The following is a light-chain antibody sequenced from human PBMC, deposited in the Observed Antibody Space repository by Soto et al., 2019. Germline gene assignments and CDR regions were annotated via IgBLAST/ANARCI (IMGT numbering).Light chain of an antibody. Sequence: EVVLTQSPGTLSLSRGERATLSCRASQSVDSYLVWYQQKPGQAPRLLIFGASNRATGIPARFSGSGSGTDFTLTINSLEPDDFAVYYCQQRDSWPITFGQGTRLEIK. J-gene: IGKJ5*01. V-gene: IGKV3-11*01. CDR2: GAS. CDR1: QSVDSY. CDR3: QQRDSWPIT.